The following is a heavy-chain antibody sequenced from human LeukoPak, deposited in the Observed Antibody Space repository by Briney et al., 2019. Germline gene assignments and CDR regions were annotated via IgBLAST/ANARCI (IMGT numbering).Heavy chain of an antibody. V-gene: IGHV3-30*03. CDR2: ISYEGSTK. CDR1: GFTFSSYC. CDR3: AVAPEHGVDV. J-gene: IGHJ6*02. Sequence: GGSLRLSCAASGFTFSSYCMHWVRQAPGKGLEWVAVISYEGSTKYYVDSVKGRFTISRDNSKNTLYLQMNSLRTEDTAVYYCAVAPEHGVDVWGQGTTVTVSS.